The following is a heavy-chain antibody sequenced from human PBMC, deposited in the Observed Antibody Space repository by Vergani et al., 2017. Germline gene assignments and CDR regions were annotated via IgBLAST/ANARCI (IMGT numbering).Heavy chain of an antibody. D-gene: IGHD3-16*01. Sequence: EVQLVESGGGLVKPGGSLRLSCAASGFTLSTYALNWVRQAPGKGLEWVSSISTSSSYIYYADSVKGRFTISRDNAKNSLYLQMNNLRAEDTAVNYCARDTWGPEGADYWGQGTLVTVSA. CDR1: GFTLSTYA. CDR3: ARDTWGPEGADY. V-gene: IGHV3-21*02. J-gene: IGHJ4*02. CDR2: ISTSSSYI.